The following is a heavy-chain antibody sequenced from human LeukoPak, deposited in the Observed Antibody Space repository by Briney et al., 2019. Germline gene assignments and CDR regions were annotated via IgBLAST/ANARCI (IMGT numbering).Heavy chain of an antibody. J-gene: IGHJ4*02. Sequence: PGGSLRLSCAASGHTFRSHAMRWLRQAPGEGLEWVSDFSGWGGIIHYVRSGKGRFTISRVNSKNTMYMQMHSLRAHDTAVYYSAKFLPTHIVVANYYFDYWGQGTLVTVSS. V-gene: IGHV3-23*01. D-gene: IGHD2-21*01. CDR2: FSGWGGII. CDR1: GHTFRSHA. CDR3: AKFLPTHIVVANYYFDY.